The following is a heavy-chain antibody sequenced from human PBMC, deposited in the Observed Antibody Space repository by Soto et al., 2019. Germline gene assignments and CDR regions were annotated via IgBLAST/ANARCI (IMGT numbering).Heavy chain of an antibody. CDR1: GFTFSSYG. V-gene: IGHV3-30*18. J-gene: IGHJ6*02. D-gene: IGHD3-3*02. CDR3: AKVLHFTYYYGMDV. CDR2: ISYDGSNK. Sequence: GGSLRLSCAASGFTFSSYGMHWVRQAPGKGLEWVAVISYDGSNKYYADSVKGRFTISRDNSKNTLYLQMNSLRAEDTAVYYCAKVLHFTYYYGMDVWGQGTTVTVSS.